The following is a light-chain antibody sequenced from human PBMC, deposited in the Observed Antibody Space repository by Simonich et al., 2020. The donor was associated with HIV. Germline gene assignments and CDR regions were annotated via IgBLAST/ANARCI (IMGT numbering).Light chain of an antibody. CDR2: WAS. CDR3: QQYYSSPLT. J-gene: IGKJ4*01. CDR1: QSVLYSSNNKNY. Sequence: DIVMTQSPDSLAVCLGERATINCKSSQSVLYSSNNKNYLAWYQQKPGQPPKLLIYWASTRASGVPDRFSGSGSGTDFTLTISSLQAEDVAVYYCQQYYSSPLTFGGGTKVQIK. V-gene: IGKV4-1*01.